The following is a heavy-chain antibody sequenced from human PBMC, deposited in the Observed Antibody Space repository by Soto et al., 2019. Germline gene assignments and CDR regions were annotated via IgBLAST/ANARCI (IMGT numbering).Heavy chain of an antibody. Sequence: QITLKESGPTVGKPTQTLTLTCSLSGFSLNTAGVGVGWIRQPPGKALEWLAVIYWDDDKSWNPSLRDRLTINRDDSDDQVVITVTNMDPVDTGTYYCARRRGGFGGGWTTPYFDYWGQGTLVTVSS. D-gene: IGHD6-19*01. J-gene: IGHJ4*02. V-gene: IGHV2-5*02. CDR3: ARRRGGFGGGWTTPYFDY. CDR2: IYWDDDK. CDR1: GFSLNTAGVG.